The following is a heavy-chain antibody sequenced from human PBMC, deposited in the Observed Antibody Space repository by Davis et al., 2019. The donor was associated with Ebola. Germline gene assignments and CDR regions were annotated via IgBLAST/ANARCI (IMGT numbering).Heavy chain of an antibody. V-gene: IGHV3-23*01. CDR2: ISGSGGGT. Sequence: GESLKISCAASGFTFSSYAMSWVRQAPGKGLEWVSSISGSGGGTYYADSVKGRFTVSRDNSKNTQYLQMNSLRAEDTAVYYCAKPARPRYSSSYDYWGQGTLVTVSS. CDR3: AKPARPRYSSSYDY. J-gene: IGHJ4*02. CDR1: GFTFSSYA. D-gene: IGHD6-13*01.